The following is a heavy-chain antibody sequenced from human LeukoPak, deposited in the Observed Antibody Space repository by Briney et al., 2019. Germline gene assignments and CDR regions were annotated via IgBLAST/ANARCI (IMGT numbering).Heavy chain of an antibody. J-gene: IGHJ4*02. CDR3: AMGPYGSGSYYTKNPFWYFDY. CDR1: GGTFSSYA. D-gene: IGHD3-10*01. Sequence: ASVKVSCKASGGTFSSYAISWVRQAPGQGLEWMGGIIPIFGTANYAQKFQGRVTITADESTSTAYMELSSLRSEDTAVYYCAMGPYGSGSYYTKNPFWYFDYWGQGTLVTVSS. V-gene: IGHV1-69*13. CDR2: IIPIFGTA.